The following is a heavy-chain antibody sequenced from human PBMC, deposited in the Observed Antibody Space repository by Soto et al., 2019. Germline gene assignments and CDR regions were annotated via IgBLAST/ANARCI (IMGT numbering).Heavy chain of an antibody. D-gene: IGHD7-27*01. Sequence: QVQLVQSGAEVKKPGSSVKVSCKASGGTFSSYAISWVRQSPGQGLEWMGGIIPIFGTANYAQKFQGRVTITADESTSTAYMELSSLRSEDTAVYYCARGGALGSQGMVDYWGQGTLVTVSS. CDR1: GGTFSSYA. CDR3: ARGGALGSQGMVDY. CDR2: IIPIFGTA. V-gene: IGHV1-69*01. J-gene: IGHJ4*02.